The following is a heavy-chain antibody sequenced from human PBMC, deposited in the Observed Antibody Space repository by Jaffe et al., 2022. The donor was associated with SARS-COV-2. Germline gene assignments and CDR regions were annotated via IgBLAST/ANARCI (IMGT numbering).Heavy chain of an antibody. CDR1: GYSITNNA. J-gene: IGHJ4*02. CDR2: INTNTGNP. V-gene: IGHV7-4-1*02. CDR3: AREVGGAYTSGSDY. D-gene: IGHD6-19*01. Sequence: QVQLVQSGSELKKPGASVKVSCKASGYSITNNAMNWVRQAPGQGLEWMGWINTNTGNPTYAQAFTGRFLFSLDTSVSTAYLQITSLKADDTAVYYCAREVGGAYTSGSDYWGQGTLVTVSS.